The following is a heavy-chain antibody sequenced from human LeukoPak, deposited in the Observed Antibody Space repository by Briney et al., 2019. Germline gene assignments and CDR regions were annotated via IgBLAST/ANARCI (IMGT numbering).Heavy chain of an antibody. J-gene: IGHJ3*02. CDR2: IYYSEST. Sequence: SETLSLTCTVSGGSISNYYWSWIRQPPGKGLEWIGYIYYSESTNYNPSLKSRVTISVDTSKNQFSLKLSSVTAADTAVYYCARRDHYGVKAFDIWGQGTMVTVSS. CDR3: ARRDHYGVKAFDI. V-gene: IGHV4-59*08. D-gene: IGHD4-17*01. CDR1: GGSISNYY.